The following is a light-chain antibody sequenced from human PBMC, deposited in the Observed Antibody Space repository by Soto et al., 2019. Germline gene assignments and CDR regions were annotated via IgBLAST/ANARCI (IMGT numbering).Light chain of an antibody. CDR2: GAS. Sequence: EIVMTQSPATLSVSPGERATLSCRASQSVSSNLAWYQQKPGQAPRLLIYGASTRATGIPARFSGSGSGTEFTLTISSLQSEDFAVYYCQQSSTTPLTFGQGTRLEVK. V-gene: IGKV3-15*01. CDR3: QQSSTTPLT. CDR1: QSVSSN. J-gene: IGKJ5*01.